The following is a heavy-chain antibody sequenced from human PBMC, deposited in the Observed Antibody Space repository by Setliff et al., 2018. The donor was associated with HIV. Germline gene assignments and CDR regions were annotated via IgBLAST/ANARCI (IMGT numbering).Heavy chain of an antibody. Sequence: KPSETLSLTCTVSGDSISSSIYYWGWVRQPPGKGLEWIGGIYYTGNPFYNPSLKSRVTISVDTSNNQFSLKLSSVTAADTAVYYCARGGGTASPIDYHYYIDVWGKGTTVTVSS. J-gene: IGHJ6*03. D-gene: IGHD2-15*01. V-gene: IGHV4-39*01. CDR2: IYYTGNP. CDR1: GDSISSSIYY. CDR3: ARGGGTASPIDYHYYIDV.